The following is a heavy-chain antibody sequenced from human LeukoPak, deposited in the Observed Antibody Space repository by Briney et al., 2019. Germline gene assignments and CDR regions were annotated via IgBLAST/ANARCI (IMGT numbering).Heavy chain of an antibody. CDR3: ARDRGIVGTTGYYYMDV. Sequence: KSGGSLRLSCVASGFSFSDYYMSWIRQAPGKGLEWVSYIGSTIYYADSVKGRFTISRDNAKNSLYLQINSLRAEDTAVYYCARDRGIVGTTGYYYMDVWGKGTTVTVSS. CDR1: GFSFSDYY. J-gene: IGHJ6*03. CDR2: IGSTI. V-gene: IGHV3-11*04. D-gene: IGHD1-26*01.